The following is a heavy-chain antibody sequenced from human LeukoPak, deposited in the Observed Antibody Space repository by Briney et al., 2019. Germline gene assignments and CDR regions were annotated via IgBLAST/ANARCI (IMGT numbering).Heavy chain of an antibody. CDR3: ARAIVGITVFDY. Sequence: GGSLRLSCAASGFTFSSYAMHWVRQAPGKGLEWVSGISWNSGSIGYADSVKGRFTISRDNAKNTLYLQMNSLRAEDTAVYYCARAIVGITVFDYWGQGTLVTVSS. J-gene: IGHJ4*02. CDR1: GFTFSSYA. V-gene: IGHV3-9*01. D-gene: IGHD1-26*01. CDR2: ISWNSGSI.